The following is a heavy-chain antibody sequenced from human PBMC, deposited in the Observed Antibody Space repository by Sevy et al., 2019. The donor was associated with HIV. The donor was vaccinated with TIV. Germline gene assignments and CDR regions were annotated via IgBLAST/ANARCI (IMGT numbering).Heavy chain of an antibody. J-gene: IGHJ6*02. Sequence: GGSLRLSCAASGFTLSSYGMHWVRQAPGKGLEWVAVISYDGSNKNYADSVKGRFTISRDNSKNTLYLQMNSLRAEDTAVYYCAKVSGRDVGLLSSSWGNYGMDVWGQGTTVTVSS. CDR1: GFTLSSYG. CDR3: AKVSGRDVGLLSSSWGNYGMDV. CDR2: ISYDGSNK. V-gene: IGHV3-30*18. D-gene: IGHD6-6*01.